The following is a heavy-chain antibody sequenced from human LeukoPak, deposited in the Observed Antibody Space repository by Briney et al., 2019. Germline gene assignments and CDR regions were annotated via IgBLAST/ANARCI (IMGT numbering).Heavy chain of an antibody. CDR2: IYSGGST. J-gene: IGHJ6*02. Sequence: GGSLLLSCAASGFTVSSNYMSWVRPAPGKGLEWASVIYSGGSTNYADSVKGRFTISRDNSRNTLYLQMNSLRAEDTAVYYCARGYCGSTSCYGYHYYGVDVWGQGTTVTVSS. CDR1: GFTVSSNY. V-gene: IGHV3-66*01. CDR3: ARGYCGSTSCYGYHYYGVDV. D-gene: IGHD2-2*01.